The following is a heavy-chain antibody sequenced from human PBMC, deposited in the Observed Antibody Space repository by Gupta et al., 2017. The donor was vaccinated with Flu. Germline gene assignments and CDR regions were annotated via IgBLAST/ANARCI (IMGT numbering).Heavy chain of an antibody. CDR2: ISSSSSYI. V-gene: IGHV3-21*01. CDR3: ARSYCSGGSCYRKINWFDP. Sequence: EVQLVESGGGLVKPGGSLRLSCAASGFTFSSYSMNGVRQAPGKGLEGVASISSSSSYIYYADSVKGRFTISRDNAKNSLYLQMNSLRAEDTAVYYCARSYCSGGSCYRKINWFDPWGQGTLVTVSS. J-gene: IGHJ5*02. D-gene: IGHD2-15*01. CDR1: GFTFSSYS.